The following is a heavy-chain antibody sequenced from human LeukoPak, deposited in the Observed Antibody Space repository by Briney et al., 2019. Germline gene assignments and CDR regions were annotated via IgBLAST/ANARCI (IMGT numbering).Heavy chain of an antibody. Sequence: GGSLRLSCAASGFTFSSYWMHWVRQAPGKGLVWVSCINSDGSSTSYADSVKGRFTISRDNAKNTLYLQMNSLRAEDTAVYYCVRARYSSSSVFDYWGQGTLVTVSS. D-gene: IGHD6-6*01. CDR1: GFTFSSYW. CDR3: VRARYSSSSVFDY. CDR2: INSDGSST. J-gene: IGHJ4*02. V-gene: IGHV3-74*01.